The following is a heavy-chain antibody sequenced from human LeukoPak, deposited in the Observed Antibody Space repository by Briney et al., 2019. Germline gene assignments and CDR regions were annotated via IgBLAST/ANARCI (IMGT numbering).Heavy chain of an antibody. Sequence: NPSETLSLTCTVSGGSISSYYWSWIRQPPGKGLEWIGYIYYSGSTNYNPSLKSRVTISVDTSKNQFSLKLSSVTAADTAVYYCARQATMVRGVIIGAAFDIWGQGTMVTVSS. CDR2: IYYSGST. J-gene: IGHJ3*02. CDR3: ARQATMVRGVIIGAAFDI. D-gene: IGHD3-10*01. CDR1: GGSISSYY. V-gene: IGHV4-59*08.